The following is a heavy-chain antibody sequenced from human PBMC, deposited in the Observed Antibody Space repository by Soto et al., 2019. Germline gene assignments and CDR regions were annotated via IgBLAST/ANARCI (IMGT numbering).Heavy chain of an antibody. CDR1: GFSLRTSGMC. J-gene: IGHJ6*02. V-gene: IGHV2-70*11. Sequence: VSGPTLVNPTQTLTLTCTFSGFSLRTSGMCVSWIRQPPGKALEWLARIDWDDDKYYSTSLKTRLTISKDTSKNQVVLTMTNMDPVDTATYYCARMSDSSGYYYNYYYGMDVWGQGTTVTVSS. CDR2: IDWDDDK. D-gene: IGHD3-22*01. CDR3: ARMSDSSGYYYNYYYGMDV.